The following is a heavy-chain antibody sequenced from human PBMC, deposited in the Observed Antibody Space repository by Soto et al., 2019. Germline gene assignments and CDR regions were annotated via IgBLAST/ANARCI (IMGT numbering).Heavy chain of an antibody. V-gene: IGHV3-74*01. D-gene: IGHD3-22*01. CDR1: GFTFSSYW. CDR2: INSDGSST. Sequence: PGGSLRLSCAASGFTFSSYWMHWVRQAPGKGLVWVSRINSDGSSTSYADSVKGRFTTSRDNAKNTLYLQMNSLRAEDTAVYYCARDWGAYDSSGYYPFDYWGQGTLVTVSS. CDR3: ARDWGAYDSSGYYPFDY. J-gene: IGHJ4*02.